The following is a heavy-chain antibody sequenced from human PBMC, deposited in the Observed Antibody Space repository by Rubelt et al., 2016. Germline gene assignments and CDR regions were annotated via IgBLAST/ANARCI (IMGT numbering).Heavy chain of an antibody. CDR3: ARWDSSSWYYADAFDI. Sequence: QVQLQQWGAGLLKPSATLSLTCAVYGGSFNNYYWFWIRQPPGKGLEWIGEVNHNGNPNYNPTLTSRLTISLDTSKSQFSLKLSAGTAADAAVYYCARWDSSSWYYADAFDIWGQGTMVTVSS. J-gene: IGHJ3*02. V-gene: IGHV4-34*01. CDR2: VNHNGNP. D-gene: IGHD6-13*01. CDR1: GGSFNNYY.